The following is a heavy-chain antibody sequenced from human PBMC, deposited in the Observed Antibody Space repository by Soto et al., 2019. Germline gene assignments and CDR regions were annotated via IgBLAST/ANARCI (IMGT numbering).Heavy chain of an antibody. V-gene: IGHV3-33*01. J-gene: IGHJ6*02. Sequence: QVQLVESGGGVVQPGRSLRLSCAASGFTFSSYGMHWVRQAPGKGLEWVAVIWYDGSNKYYADSVKGRFTISRDNSKNTLYLQMNSLRAEDTAVYYCARDREERGYSSGYEFNYYYYGMDVWGQGTTVTVSS. CDR2: IWYDGSNK. CDR3: ARDREERGYSSGYEFNYYYYGMDV. D-gene: IGHD5-18*01. CDR1: GFTFSSYG.